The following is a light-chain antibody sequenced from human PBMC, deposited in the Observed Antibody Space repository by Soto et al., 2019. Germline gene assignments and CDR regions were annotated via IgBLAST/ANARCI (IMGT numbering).Light chain of an antibody. CDR1: QSVSSY. Sequence: EIVLTQSPATLSLSPGERATLSCRASQSVSSYLAWYQQKPGQAPRLLIYDASNRATGIPARFSGSGSGTDFTLTISSLEPEDFAVYYCQHRSNWPPYTFGQGTKLESK. V-gene: IGKV3-11*01. CDR3: QHRSNWPPYT. J-gene: IGKJ2*01. CDR2: DAS.